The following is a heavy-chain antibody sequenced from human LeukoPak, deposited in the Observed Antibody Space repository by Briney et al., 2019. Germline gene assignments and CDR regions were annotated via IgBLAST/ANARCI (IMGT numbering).Heavy chain of an antibody. Sequence: GESLKISCKGSGYSFTSYWIGWVRQMPGKGLEWMGIIYPGDSDTRYSPSFQGQVTISADKSISTAYLQWSSLKASDTAMYYCARPHYDFWSGYYGGRLDYFDYWGQGTLVTVSS. V-gene: IGHV5-51*01. CDR2: IYPGDSDT. CDR1: GYSFTSYW. CDR3: ARPHYDFWSGYYGGRLDYFDY. D-gene: IGHD3-3*01. J-gene: IGHJ4*02.